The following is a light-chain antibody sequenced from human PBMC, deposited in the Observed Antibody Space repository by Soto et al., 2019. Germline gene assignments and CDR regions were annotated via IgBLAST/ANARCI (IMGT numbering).Light chain of an antibody. CDR3: QQYYSPPLT. Sequence: DIVMTQSPDSLAVSLGERATINCKSSQSVLYSSNNKKYLAWYQQKPGQPPKLLIYWASTREYGVPDRFSGSGSGTDFTLTISSLQAEDVAVYYCQQYYSPPLTFGGGTKVEIK. CDR2: WAS. J-gene: IGKJ4*01. V-gene: IGKV4-1*01. CDR1: QSVLYSSNNKKY.